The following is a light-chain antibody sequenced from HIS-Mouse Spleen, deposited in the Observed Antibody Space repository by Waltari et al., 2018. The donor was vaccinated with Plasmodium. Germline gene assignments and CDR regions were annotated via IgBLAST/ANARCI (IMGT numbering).Light chain of an antibody. CDR2: KAS. CDR3: QQYNSYSFT. V-gene: IGKV1-5*03. Sequence: DMQMIQSRSTLSASVVDRVTITCRASQSISSWLAWYQQKPGKAPKLLIYKASSLESGVPSRFNGSGSGTEFTLTISSLQPDDFATYYCQQYNSYSFTFGPGTKVDIK. CDR1: QSISSW. J-gene: IGKJ3*01.